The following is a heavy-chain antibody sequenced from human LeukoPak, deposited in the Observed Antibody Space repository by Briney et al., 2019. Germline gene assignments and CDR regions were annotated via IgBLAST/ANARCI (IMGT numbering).Heavy chain of an antibody. CDR2: IYPTSTT. Sequence: AGGSLRLSCAASGFTVSSNYMSWVRQAPGKGLEWVSVIYPTSTTYYADSVKGRFTISRDNSKNTLSLQMNSLRAEDTALYYCARVLRGLYNLGDWGQGTLVTVSS. V-gene: IGHV3-53*01. J-gene: IGHJ4*02. D-gene: IGHD3-10*01. CDR1: GFTVSSNY. CDR3: ARVLRGLYNLGD.